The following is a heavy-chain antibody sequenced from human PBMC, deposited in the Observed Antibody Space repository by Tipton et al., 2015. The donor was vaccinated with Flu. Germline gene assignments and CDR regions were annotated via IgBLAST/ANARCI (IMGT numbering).Heavy chain of an antibody. CDR2: IYYGGST. CDR3: ARGWATEYFQH. J-gene: IGHJ1*01. D-gene: IGHD5-12*01. Sequence: LRLSCTVSGGSISSYYWSWIRQPPGKGLEWIGYIYYGGSTNYNPSLKSRVTISVDTSKNQFSLKLSSVTAADTAVYYCARGWATEYFQHWGQGTLVTVSS. V-gene: IGHV4-59*01. CDR1: GGSISSYY.